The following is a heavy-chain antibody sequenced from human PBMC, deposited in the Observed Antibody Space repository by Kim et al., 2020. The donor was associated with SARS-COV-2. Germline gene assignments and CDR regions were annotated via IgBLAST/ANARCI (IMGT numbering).Heavy chain of an antibody. CDR1: GGSISSGGYY. Sequence: SETLSLTCTVSGGSISSGGYYWSWIRQHPGKGLEWIGYIYYSGSTYYNPSLKSRVTISVDTSKNQFSLKLSSVTAADTAVYYCARNPPGSGSYYNVLLNYGMDVWGQGTTVTVSS. D-gene: IGHD3-10*01. CDR3: ARNPPGSGSYYNVLLNYGMDV. CDR2: IYYSGST. V-gene: IGHV4-31*03. J-gene: IGHJ6*02.